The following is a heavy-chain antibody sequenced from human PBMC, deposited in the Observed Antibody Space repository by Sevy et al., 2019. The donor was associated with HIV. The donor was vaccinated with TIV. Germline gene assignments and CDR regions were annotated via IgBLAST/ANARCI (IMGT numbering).Heavy chain of an antibody. J-gene: IGHJ4*02. Sequence: GGSLRLSCAASGFTFSDAWMNWVRQAPGKGLEWVGLIKTKTDSGTTDYAAPVKGRFTISRDDAKDTLYLQMNSLKTKDTAVYYCTTAKYYYDSSGYYGVDDYWGQGTLVTVSS. CDR1: GFTFSDAW. CDR2: IKTKTDSGTT. CDR3: TTAKYYYDSSGYYGVDDY. V-gene: IGHV3-15*07. D-gene: IGHD3-22*01.